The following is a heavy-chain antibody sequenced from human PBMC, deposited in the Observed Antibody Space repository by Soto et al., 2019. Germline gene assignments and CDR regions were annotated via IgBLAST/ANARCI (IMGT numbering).Heavy chain of an antibody. V-gene: IGHV3-23*01. Sequence: EVQLLESGGGLVQPGGSLRLSCAASGFTFNGNAMTWVRQAPGKGLEWVSSISGSVGTTYYADSVKGRFTISRDNSRSTVYLQMISLRAEDTALYYCAKGGQMSYWGQGTMVTVSS. CDR2: ISGSVGTT. CDR1: GFTFNGNA. J-gene: IGHJ4*02. CDR3: AKGGQMSY.